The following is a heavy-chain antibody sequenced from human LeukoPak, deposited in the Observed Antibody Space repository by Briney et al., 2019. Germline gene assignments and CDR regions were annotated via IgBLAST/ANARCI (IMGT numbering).Heavy chain of an antibody. CDR2: INPNSGET. D-gene: IGHD1-1*01. Sequence: ASVKVSCKASGYTLSGYYIHRVRQAPGQGLEWLGWINPNSGETNYAQKFQGGVTLTRDTSISTFYMEVSRLRSDDTAVYFCARYNWNDVVSALDYWGQGTLVTVSS. J-gene: IGHJ4*02. CDR1: GYTLSGYY. V-gene: IGHV1-2*02. CDR3: ARYNWNDVVSALDY.